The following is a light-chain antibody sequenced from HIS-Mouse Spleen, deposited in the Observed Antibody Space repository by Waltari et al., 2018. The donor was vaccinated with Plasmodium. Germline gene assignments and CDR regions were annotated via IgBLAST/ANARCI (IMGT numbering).Light chain of an antibody. CDR3: QQYDNLPPLFT. J-gene: IGKJ3*01. CDR2: DAS. V-gene: IGKV1-33*01. Sequence: DIQMTQCPSSLSASVGDSVTITCQASHDISNYLNWYQQKPGKAPKLLIYDASNLETGVPSRFSGSGSGTDFTFTISSLQPEDIATYYCQQYDNLPPLFTFGPGTKVDIK. CDR1: HDISNY.